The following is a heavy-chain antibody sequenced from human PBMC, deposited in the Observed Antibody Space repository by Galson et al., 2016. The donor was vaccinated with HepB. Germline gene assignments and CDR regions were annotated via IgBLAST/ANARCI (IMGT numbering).Heavy chain of an antibody. V-gene: IGHV3-23*01. CDR1: GFTFNAYA. Sequence: SLRLSCAASGFTFNAYAMSWARQSPGKGLEWVSAITSSGVGTFYTDSAKGRFTISRDNSKNTLYLQMNSLRVEDTATYFCAQRRLGLGNFYFDYWGQGTLVTVSS. D-gene: IGHD3-16*01. CDR3: AQRRLGLGNFYFDY. CDR2: ITSSGVGT. J-gene: IGHJ4*02.